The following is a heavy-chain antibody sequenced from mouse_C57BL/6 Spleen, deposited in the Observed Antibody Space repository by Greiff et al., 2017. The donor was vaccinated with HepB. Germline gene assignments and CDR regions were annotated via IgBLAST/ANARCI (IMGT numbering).Heavy chain of an antibody. CDR3: ARSDYGSSLSY. D-gene: IGHD1-1*01. Sequence: QVQLKQSGAELVKPGASVKISCKASGYAFSSYWMNWVKQRPGKGLEWIGQIYPGDGDTNYNGKFKGKATLTADKSSSTAYMQLSSLTSEDSAVYFCARSDYGSSLSYWGQGTLVTVSA. CDR2: IYPGDGDT. CDR1: GYAFSSYW. J-gene: IGHJ3*01. V-gene: IGHV1-80*01.